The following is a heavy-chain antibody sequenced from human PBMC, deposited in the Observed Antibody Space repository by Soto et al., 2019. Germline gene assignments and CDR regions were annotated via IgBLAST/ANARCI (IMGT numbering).Heavy chain of an antibody. CDR3: ATHAQYYYDSSGYYPFDY. CDR1: GYTLTELS. J-gene: IGHJ4*02. Sequence: ASVKVSCKVSGYTLTELSMHWVRQAPGKGLEWMGGFDPEDGETIYAQKFQGRVTMTEDTSTDTAYMELSSLRSEDTAVYYCATHAQYYYDSSGYYPFDYWGQGTLVTVSS. V-gene: IGHV1-24*01. D-gene: IGHD3-22*01. CDR2: FDPEDGET.